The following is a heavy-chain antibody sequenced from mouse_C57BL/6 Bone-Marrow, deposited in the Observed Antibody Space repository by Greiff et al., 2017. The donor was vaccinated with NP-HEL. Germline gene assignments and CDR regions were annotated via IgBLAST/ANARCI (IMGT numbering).Heavy chain of an antibody. CDR1: GYTFTDYY. J-gene: IGHJ4*01. CDR3: ARGNWDYRYYYAMDY. V-gene: IGHV1-75*01. Sequence: QVHVKQSGPELVKPGASVKISCKASGYTFTDYYINWVKQRPGQGLEWIGWIFPGGGSTYYNEKFKGKATLTVDKSSSTAYMLLSSLTSEDSAVYFCARGNWDYRYYYAMDYWGQGTSVTVSS. D-gene: IGHD4-1*01. CDR2: IFPGGGST.